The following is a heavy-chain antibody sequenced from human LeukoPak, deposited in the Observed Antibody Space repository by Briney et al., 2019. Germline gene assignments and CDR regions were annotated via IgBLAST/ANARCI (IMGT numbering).Heavy chain of an antibody. CDR2: ISYDGSNK. D-gene: IGHD1-26*01. CDR1: GFTFSSYG. Sequence: PGGSLRLSCAASGFTFSSYGMHWVRQAPGKGLEWVAVISYDGSNKYYADSVKGRFTISRDNSKNTLYLQMNSLRAEDTAVYYCAKDLVSGSYYYFDYWGQGTLVTISS. J-gene: IGHJ4*02. V-gene: IGHV3-30*18. CDR3: AKDLVSGSYYYFDY.